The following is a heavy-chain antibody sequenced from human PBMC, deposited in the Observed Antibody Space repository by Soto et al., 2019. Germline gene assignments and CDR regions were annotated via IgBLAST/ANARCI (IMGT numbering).Heavy chain of an antibody. Sequence: QVQLQESGPGLVKPSQTLSLTCTVSGDSMGSGGHYYNWIRLLPGKGLEWIGYIYYSGATHYNPSLRGRVSISIDTSNNQFSLRLISVPAADTALYFCARDKDLEPTVWGYWGQGTQVTVSS. CDR3: ARDKDLEPTVWGY. V-gene: IGHV4-31*03. CDR1: GDSMGSGGHY. CDR2: IYYSGAT. D-gene: IGHD7-27*01. J-gene: IGHJ4*02.